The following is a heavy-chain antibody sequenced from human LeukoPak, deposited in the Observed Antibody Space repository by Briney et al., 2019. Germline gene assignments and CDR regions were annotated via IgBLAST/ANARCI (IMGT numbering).Heavy chain of an antibody. CDR1: GGSFSGYY. Sequence: SKTLSLTCTVSGGSFSGYYWSWIRQPPGKGLEWIGYIYYSGSTNYNPSLKSRVTISVDTSKNQFSLKLSSVTAADTAVYYCASLVATTHSYYFDYWGQGTLVTVSS. D-gene: IGHD5-12*01. CDR2: IYYSGST. J-gene: IGHJ4*02. CDR3: ASLVATTHSYYFDY. V-gene: IGHV4-59*01.